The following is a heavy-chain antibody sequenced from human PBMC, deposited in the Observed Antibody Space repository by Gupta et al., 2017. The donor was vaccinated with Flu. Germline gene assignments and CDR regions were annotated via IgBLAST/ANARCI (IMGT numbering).Heavy chain of an antibody. J-gene: IGHJ6*03. CDR3: TKPLYHNFYYCYMDV. Sequence: QVQLVESGGGVVQPGRSLSLSCAASGFDFPNYGMHWVSQAPVRGMEWVAVISFDENKKYYADSVKSRFTISRDNSKNTLYLQMDSLRAEDTAVYYCTKPLYHNFYYCYMDVWGKGTTVTVSS. CDR2: ISFDENKK. CDR1: GFDFPNYG. D-gene: IGHD1-1*01. V-gene: IGHV3-30*18.